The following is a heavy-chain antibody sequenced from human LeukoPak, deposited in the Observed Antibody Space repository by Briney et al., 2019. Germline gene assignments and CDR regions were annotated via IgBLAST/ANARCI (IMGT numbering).Heavy chain of an antibody. CDR3: ARGSHSSGWY. V-gene: IGHV6-1*01. CDR1: GDSVSSNSAA. CDR2: TYYRSKWYN. Sequence: SQTLSLTCAISGDSVSSNSAAWSWIRQSPSRGLEWLGRTYYRSKWYNDYAVSVKSRITIHPDTSKNQFSLQLNSVTPEDTALYYCARGSHSSGWYWGQGTLVTVSS. D-gene: IGHD6-19*01. J-gene: IGHJ4*02.